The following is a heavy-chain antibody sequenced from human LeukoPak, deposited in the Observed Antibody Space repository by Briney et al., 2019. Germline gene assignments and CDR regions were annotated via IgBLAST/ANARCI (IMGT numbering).Heavy chain of an antibody. CDR3: ARDLRDAFDI. CDR2: IYYSGST. Sequence: PSETLSLTCAVSGGSISSGGYYWSWIRQHPGKGLEWIGYIYYSGSTYYNPSLKSRVTISVDTSKNQFSLKLSSVTAADTAVYYCARDLRDAFDIWGQGTMVTVSS. V-gene: IGHV4-31*11. J-gene: IGHJ3*02. CDR1: GGSISSGGYY.